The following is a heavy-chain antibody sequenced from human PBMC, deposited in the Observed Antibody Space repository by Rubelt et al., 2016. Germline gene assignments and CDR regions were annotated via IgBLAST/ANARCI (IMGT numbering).Heavy chain of an antibody. V-gene: IGHV3-23*04. CDR3: AKDYPSRECLLPFDY. CDR2: LSASGIST. CDR1: GFTFSTYA. J-gene: IGHJ4*02. D-gene: IGHD3-3*01. Sequence: EVQLVESGGGLGQPGGSLRLSCAASGFTFSTYAVSWVRQAPGKGLDWVSGLSASGISTYYADYVRGRFTISRDNSKNTLFLQMKSLRAEDTALYCCAKDYPSRECLLPFDYWGQGTLVTVSS.